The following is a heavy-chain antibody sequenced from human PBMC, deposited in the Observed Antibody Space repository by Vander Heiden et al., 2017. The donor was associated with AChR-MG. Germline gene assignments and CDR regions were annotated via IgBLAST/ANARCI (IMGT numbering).Heavy chain of an antibody. J-gene: IGHJ4*02. CDR2: SIPIFGTA. V-gene: IGHV1-69*01. CDR3: AGAALLYDSSGYYGY. Sequence: QVQLVQSGAEVKKPGSSVKVSCKASAGTFSSYAISWVRQAPGQGLEWMGGSIPIFGTANYAQKFQGRVTITADESTSTAYMELSSLRSEDTAVYYCAGAALLYDSSGYYGYWGQGTLVTVSS. D-gene: IGHD3-22*01. CDR1: AGTFSSYA.